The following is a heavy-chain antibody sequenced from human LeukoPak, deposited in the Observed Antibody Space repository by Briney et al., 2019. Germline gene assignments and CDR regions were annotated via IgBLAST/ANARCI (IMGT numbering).Heavy chain of an antibody. V-gene: IGHV4-4*07. CDR1: GGSISSYY. J-gene: IGHJ4*02. D-gene: IGHD2-2*02. CDR2: IYTSGST. Sequence: SETLSLTCTVSGGSISSYYWSWIRQPAGKGLEWIGRIYTSGSTNYNPSLKSRVTMSVDTSKNQFSLKLSSVTAADTAVYYCASDIVVVPAAISDRYFDYWGQGTLVTVSS. CDR3: ASDIVVVPAAISDRYFDY.